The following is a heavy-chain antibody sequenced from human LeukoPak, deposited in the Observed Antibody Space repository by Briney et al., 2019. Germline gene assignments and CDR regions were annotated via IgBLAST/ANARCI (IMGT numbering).Heavy chain of an antibody. D-gene: IGHD4-17*01. CDR3: AREAEHTVTTPDY. V-gene: IGHV1-18*01. Sequence: AAVKVSCKASVYTFTSYGNSWVRQAPGQGREWVGWISAYNGNTNYAQKLQGRVTMTTDTSTSTAYMELRSLRSDDTAVYYCAREAEHTVTTPDYWGQGTLVTASS. CDR2: ISAYNGNT. CDR1: VYTFTSYG. J-gene: IGHJ4*02.